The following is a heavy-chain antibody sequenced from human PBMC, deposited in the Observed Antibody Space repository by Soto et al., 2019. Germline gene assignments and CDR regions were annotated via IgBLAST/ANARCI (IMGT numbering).Heavy chain of an antibody. CDR1: GYTFTSYY. CDR3: AGDWPATGGGIGNYYYYYYGMDV. J-gene: IGHJ6*02. Sequence: QVQLVQSGAEVKKPGASVKVSCKASGYTFTSYYMHWVRQAPGQGLEWLGIINPSGGSTSYAQKFQGRVNMTRDTATSTVYMELSSLRSEDTAVYYCAGDWPATGGGIGNYYYYYYGMDVWGQGTTVTVSS. V-gene: IGHV1-46*01. CDR2: INPSGGST. D-gene: IGHD3-16*01.